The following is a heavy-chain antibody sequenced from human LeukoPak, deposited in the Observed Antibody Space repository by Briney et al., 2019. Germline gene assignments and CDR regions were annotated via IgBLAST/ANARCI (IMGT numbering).Heavy chain of an antibody. D-gene: IGHD1-1*01. CDR2: IYPGDSDT. V-gene: IGHV5-51*01. J-gene: IGHJ4*02. CDR1: GCGFTSYW. Sequence: GGSLKISCKGSGCGFTSYWIGWGRRMPGKGLGWMGIIYPGDSDTRYSPSFQGQVTISADKSINTAYLQWSSLKASDTAMYYCARPQTGTSDNNDYWGQGTLVTVSS. CDR3: ARPQTGTSDNNDY.